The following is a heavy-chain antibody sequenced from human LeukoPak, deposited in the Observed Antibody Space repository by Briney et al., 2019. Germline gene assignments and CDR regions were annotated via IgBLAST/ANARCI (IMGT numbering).Heavy chain of an antibody. Sequence: SETLSLTCAVYGGSFSGYYWSWIRQPPGKGLEWIGEINHSGSTNYNPSLKSRVTISVDTSKNQCSLKLSSVTAADTAVYYCARGGYYHNWFDPWGQGTLVTVSS. D-gene: IGHD3-10*01. J-gene: IGHJ5*02. CDR1: GGSFSGYY. CDR3: ARGGYYHNWFDP. V-gene: IGHV4-34*01. CDR2: INHSGST.